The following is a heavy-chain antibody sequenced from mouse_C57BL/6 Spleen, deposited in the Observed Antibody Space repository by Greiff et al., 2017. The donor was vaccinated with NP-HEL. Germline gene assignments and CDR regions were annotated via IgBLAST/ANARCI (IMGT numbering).Heavy chain of an antibody. D-gene: IGHD2-10*01. CDR3: AREAYYGNVAWFAY. Sequence: QVQLQQSGPGLVQPSQSLSITCTVSGFSLTSYGVHWVRQSPGKGLEWLGVIWSGGSTDYNAAFISRLSISKDNSKSQVFFKMNSLQADDTAKYYCAREAYYGNVAWFAYWGQGTLVTVSA. CDR2: IWSGGST. V-gene: IGHV2-2*01. CDR1: GFSLTSYG. J-gene: IGHJ3*01.